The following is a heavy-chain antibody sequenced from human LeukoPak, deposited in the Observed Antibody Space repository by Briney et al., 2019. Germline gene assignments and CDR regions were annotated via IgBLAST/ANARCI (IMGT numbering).Heavy chain of an antibody. CDR1: GFTFSSYG. Sequence: GGSLRLSCAASGFTFSSYGMHWVRQAPGKGLEWVAVIWYDGSNKCYADSVKGRFTISRDNSKNTLYLQMNSLRAEDTAVYYCAKGTRIVVVPAALFDYWGQGTLVTVSS. D-gene: IGHD2-2*01. CDR2: IWYDGSNK. V-gene: IGHV3-33*06. J-gene: IGHJ4*02. CDR3: AKGTRIVVVPAALFDY.